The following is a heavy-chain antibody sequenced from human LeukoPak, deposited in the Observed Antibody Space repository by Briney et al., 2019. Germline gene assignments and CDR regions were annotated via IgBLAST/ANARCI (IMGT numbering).Heavy chain of an antibody. CDR3: ARDCSGGSCWDFDY. Sequence: PGGSLRLSCAASGFTFDDYAMHWVRQAPGKGLEWVSGISWNSGSIGYADSVKGRFTISRDNAKNSLYLQMNSLRAEDTAVYYCARDCSGGSCWDFDYWGQGTLVTVSS. CDR1: GFTFDDYA. J-gene: IGHJ4*02. CDR2: ISWNSGSI. V-gene: IGHV3-9*01. D-gene: IGHD2-15*01.